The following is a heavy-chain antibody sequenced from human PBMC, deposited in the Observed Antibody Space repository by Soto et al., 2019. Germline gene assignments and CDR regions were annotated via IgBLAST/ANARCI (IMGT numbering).Heavy chain of an antibody. CDR1: GFTFSDHY. J-gene: IGHJ3*02. D-gene: IGHD6-13*01. CDR3: ARGYSRYRAFDI. V-gene: IGHV3-72*01. Sequence: PGGSLRLSCAASGFTFSDHYMAWVRQAPGKGLEWVGRTRNKANSYTTEYAASVKGRFTISRDDSKNSLYLQMNSLKTEDTAVYYCARGYSRYRAFDIWGQGTMVTVSS. CDR2: TRNKANSYTT.